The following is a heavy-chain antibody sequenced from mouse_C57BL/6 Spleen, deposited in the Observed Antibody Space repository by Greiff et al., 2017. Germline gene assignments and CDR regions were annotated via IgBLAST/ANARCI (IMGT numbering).Heavy chain of an antibody. CDR3: TRDSSYYAMDY. D-gene: IGHD1-3*01. Sequence: EVHLVESGEGLVKPGGSLKLSCAASGFTFSSYAMSWVRQTPEKRLEWVAYISSGGDYIYYADTVKGRFTISRDNARNTLYLQMSSLKSEDTAMYYCTRDSSYYAMDYWGQGTSVTVSS. CDR1: GFTFSSYA. J-gene: IGHJ4*01. CDR2: ISSGGDYI. V-gene: IGHV5-9-1*02.